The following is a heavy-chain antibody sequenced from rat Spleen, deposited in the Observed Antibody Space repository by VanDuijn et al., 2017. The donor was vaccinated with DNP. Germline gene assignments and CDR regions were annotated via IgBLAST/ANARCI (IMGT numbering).Heavy chain of an antibody. D-gene: IGHD1-4*01. CDR1: GFTFNNYW. J-gene: IGHJ2*01. CDR3: AREQHYHFDY. CDR2: ITSNGDNT. Sequence: EVQLVESGGDLVQPGGSLKLSCVASGFTFNNYWMTWIRQVPGKGLEWIASITSNGDNTFYLDSVKGRFTISRDNAKSTLYLQMDSLRSEDTATYYCAREQHYHFDYWGQGVMVTVSS. V-gene: IGHV5-31*01.